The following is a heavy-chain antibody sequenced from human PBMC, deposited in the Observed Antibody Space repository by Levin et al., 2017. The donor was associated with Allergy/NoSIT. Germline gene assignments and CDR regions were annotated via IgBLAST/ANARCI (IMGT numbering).Heavy chain of an antibody. Sequence: PSETLSLTCAVYGGSFSGYYWSWIRQPPGKGLEWIGEINHSGSTNYNPSLKSRVTISVDTSKNQFSLKLSSVTAADTAVYYCARGRGPKYSSSWFYFDYWGQGTLVTVSS. CDR3: ARGRGPKYSSSWFYFDY. CDR2: INHSGST. V-gene: IGHV4-34*01. J-gene: IGHJ4*02. CDR1: GGSFSGYY. D-gene: IGHD6-13*01.